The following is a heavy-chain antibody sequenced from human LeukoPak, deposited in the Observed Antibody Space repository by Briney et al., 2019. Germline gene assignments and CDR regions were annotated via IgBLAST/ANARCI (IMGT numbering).Heavy chain of an antibody. J-gene: IGHJ6*02. V-gene: IGHV3-74*01. CDR1: GFTFSSYW. Sequence: PGGSLRLSCAAPGFTFSSYWMHWVRQAPGKGLVWVSRINSDGSSTSYADSVKGRFTISRDNAKNTLYLQMNSLRAEDTAVYYCARDGDYYDSSGYYYPALYGMDVWGQGTTVTVSS. CDR2: INSDGSST. D-gene: IGHD3-22*01. CDR3: ARDGDYYDSSGYYYPALYGMDV.